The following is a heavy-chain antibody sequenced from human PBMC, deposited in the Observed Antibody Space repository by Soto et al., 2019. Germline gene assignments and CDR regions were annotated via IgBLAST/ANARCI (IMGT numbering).Heavy chain of an antibody. Sequence: VKVSCKASGYTFTSYGISSVRQAPGQGLEWMGWISAYNGNTNYAQKLQGRVTMTTDTSTSTAYMELRSLRSDDTAVYYCAREGGELELRTGYYYYGMDVWGQGTTVTVSS. CDR1: GYTFTSYG. CDR3: AREGGELELRTGYYYYGMDV. J-gene: IGHJ6*02. D-gene: IGHD1-7*01. V-gene: IGHV1-18*01. CDR2: ISAYNGNT.